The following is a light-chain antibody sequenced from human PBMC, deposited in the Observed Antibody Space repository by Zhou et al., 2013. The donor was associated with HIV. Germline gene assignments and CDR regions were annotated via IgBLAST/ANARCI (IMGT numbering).Light chain of an antibody. CDR2: DAS. CDR3: QQYNSWPRT. Sequence: EVLMTQSPVTLSVSPGGRATLSCRASQSVDTYLAWYQQRPGQPPRLLIYDASTRATGVPVRFSGSGSGTEFTLTIAGLQSEDVAVYYCQQYNSWPRTFGQGTKLEI. J-gene: IGKJ2*01. V-gene: IGKV3-15*01. CDR1: QSVDTY.